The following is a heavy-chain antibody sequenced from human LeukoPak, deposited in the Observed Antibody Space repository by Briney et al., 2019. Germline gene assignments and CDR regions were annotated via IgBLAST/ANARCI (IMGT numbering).Heavy chain of an antibody. CDR2: INPNSGGT. Sequence: ASVKVSCKASGYTFTDYEMHWVRQAPGQGLEWMGWINPNSGGTVYAQNLQGGVTMTRDTSISTGYMELSRLRSDDTAVYYCARGHYASGAYYSYFHYWGQGTLVTVSS. D-gene: IGHD3-22*01. CDR3: ARGHYASGAYYSYFHY. CDR1: GYTFTDYE. V-gene: IGHV1-2*02. J-gene: IGHJ4*02.